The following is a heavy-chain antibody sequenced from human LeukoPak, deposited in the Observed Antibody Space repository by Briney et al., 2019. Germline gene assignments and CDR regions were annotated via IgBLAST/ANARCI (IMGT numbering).Heavy chain of an antibody. CDR3: ARQGNSYCSGGSCYDPNWFDS. V-gene: IGHV4-39*01. D-gene: IGHD2-15*01. CDR2: MYYSGSI. CDR1: GGSISSSSYY. J-gene: IGHJ5*01. Sequence: SETLSLTCTVSGGSISSSSYYWGWIRQPPGNGLEWIGGMYYSGSIHYNPSLKSRVTISVDTSKNQFSLKLSSVTAADTALYYCARQGNSYCSGGSCYDPNWFDSWGQGTLVTVSS.